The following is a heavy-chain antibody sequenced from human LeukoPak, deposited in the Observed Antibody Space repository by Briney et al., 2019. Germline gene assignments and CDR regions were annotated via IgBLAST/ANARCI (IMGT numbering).Heavy chain of an antibody. CDR3: ARVADRFGYNYGIDEYFDY. CDR2: IYASGTT. CDR1: GGSIKSYY. V-gene: IGHV4-4*07. D-gene: IGHD5-18*01. J-gene: IGHJ4*02. Sequence: SETLSLTCTVSGGSIKSYYWSWIRQPAGEGLEWLGHIYASGTTNYNPSLNSRVTMSVDTSKNQFSLRLASVTAADTAVYYCARVADRFGYNYGIDEYFDYWGQGTLFTVSS.